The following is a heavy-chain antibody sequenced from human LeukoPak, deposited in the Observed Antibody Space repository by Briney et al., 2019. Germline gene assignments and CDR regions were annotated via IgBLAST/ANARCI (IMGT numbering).Heavy chain of an antibody. Sequence: PSETLSLTCTVSGGSISSYYWSWIRQPPGKGLEWIGYIYYSGSTNYNPSLKSRVTISVDTSKNQFSLKLNSVIAADTAVYYCARDRPGSYWYFDLWGRGTLVTVSS. CDR3: ARDRPGSYWYFDL. CDR2: IYYSGST. D-gene: IGHD3-10*01. J-gene: IGHJ2*01. V-gene: IGHV4-59*01. CDR1: GGSISSYY.